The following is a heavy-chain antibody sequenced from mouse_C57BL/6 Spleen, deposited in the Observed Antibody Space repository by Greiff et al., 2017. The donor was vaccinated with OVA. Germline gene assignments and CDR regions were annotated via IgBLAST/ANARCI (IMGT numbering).Heavy chain of an antibody. CDR2: ISYDGSN. Sequence: VQLKESGPGLVKPSQSLSLTCSVTGYSITSGYYWNWIRQFPGNKLEWMGYISYDGSNNYNPSLKNRISITRDTSKNQFFLKLNSVTTEDTATYYCARRDYDDAMDYWGQGTSVTVSS. CDR1: GYSITSGYY. V-gene: IGHV3-6*01. CDR3: ARRDYDDAMDY. D-gene: IGHD2-4*01. J-gene: IGHJ4*01.